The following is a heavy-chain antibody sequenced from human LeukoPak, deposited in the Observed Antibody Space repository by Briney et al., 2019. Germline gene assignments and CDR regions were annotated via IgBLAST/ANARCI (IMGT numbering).Heavy chain of an antibody. CDR2: ISAYNGNT. CDR1: GYTFTSYG. CDR3: ARLGYDSSGYYYTNNWFDP. V-gene: IGHV1-18*01. J-gene: IGHJ5*02. Sequence: ASVKVPCKASGYTFTSYGISWVRQAPGQGLEWMGWISAYNGNTNYAQKLQGRVTMTTDTSTSTAYMELRSLRSDDTAVYYCARLGYDSSGYYYTNNWFDPWGQGTLVTVSS. D-gene: IGHD3-22*01.